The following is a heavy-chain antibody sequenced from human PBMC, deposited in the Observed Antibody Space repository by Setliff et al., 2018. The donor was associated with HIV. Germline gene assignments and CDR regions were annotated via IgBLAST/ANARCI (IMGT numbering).Heavy chain of an antibody. CDR3: ARQIEGFDN. CDR2: FYYGGTT. J-gene: IGHJ4*02. CDR1: GTSINNYY. D-gene: IGHD2-21*01. V-gene: IGHV4-59*08. Sequence: SETLSLTCTVSGTSINNYYWNWIRQAPGKGLEWIGYFYYGGTTDYNPSLKSRVTISVDMSKGQFSLQLTSVTAADTAVYYCARQIEGFDNWGRGTLVSVSS.